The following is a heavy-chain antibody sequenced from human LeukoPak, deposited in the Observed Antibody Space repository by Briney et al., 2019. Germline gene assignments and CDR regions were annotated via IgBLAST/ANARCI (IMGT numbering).Heavy chain of an antibody. Sequence: PGGSLRLSCAASGFTFSSYWMHWVRQAPGKGLVWISRINSDGSGTSYADSAKGRFTISRDNAKNTLYLQMNSLRAEDTAVYYCARADDGANSWVNYWGQGTLVTVSP. J-gene: IGHJ4*02. CDR3: ARADDGANSWVNY. V-gene: IGHV3-74*01. CDR2: INSDGSGT. CDR1: GFTFSSYW. D-gene: IGHD4-23*01.